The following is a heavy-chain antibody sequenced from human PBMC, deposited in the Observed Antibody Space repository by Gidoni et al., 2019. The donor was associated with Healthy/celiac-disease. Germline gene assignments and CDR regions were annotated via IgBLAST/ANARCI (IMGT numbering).Heavy chain of an antibody. J-gene: IGHJ4*02. CDR3: AREDIVATEEGFDY. CDR2: IIPILGIA. V-gene: IGHV1-69*04. Sequence: QVQLVQSGAEVKKPGSSVKVSCKASGGTFSSYAISWVRQAPGQGLEWMGRIIPILGIANYAPKFQGRVTITADKSTSTAYMELSSLRSEDTAVYYCAREDIVATEEGFDYWGQGTLVTVSS. D-gene: IGHD5-12*01. CDR1: GGTFSSYA.